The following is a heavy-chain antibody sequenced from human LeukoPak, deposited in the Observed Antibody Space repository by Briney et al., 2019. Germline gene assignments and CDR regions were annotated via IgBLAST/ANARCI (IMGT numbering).Heavy chain of an antibody. D-gene: IGHD4-17*01. CDR1: GFTFSSYS. V-gene: IGHV3-48*01. J-gene: IGHJ4*02. CDR2: ISSSSSTI. CDR3: ARRSGSGDSRRPFDY. Sequence: GGSLRLSCAASGFTFSSYSMNWVRQAPGKGLEWVSYISSSSSTIYYADSVKGRFTISRDNAKNSLYLQMNSLRAEDTAVYYCARRSGSGDSRRPFDYWGQGTLVTVSS.